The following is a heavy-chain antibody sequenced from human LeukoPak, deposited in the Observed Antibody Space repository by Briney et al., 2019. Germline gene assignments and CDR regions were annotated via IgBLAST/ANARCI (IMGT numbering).Heavy chain of an antibody. CDR3: AREGSGILWFGELFKWDDAFDI. Sequence: ASVKVSCKASGYTFTSYDINWVRQATGQGLEWMGWMNPNSGNTGYAQKFQGRVTITRNTSISTAYMELSSLRSEDTAVYYCAREGSGILWFGELFKWDDAFDIWGQGTMVTVSS. V-gene: IGHV1-8*03. CDR2: MNPNSGNT. D-gene: IGHD3-10*01. CDR1: GYTFTSYD. J-gene: IGHJ3*02.